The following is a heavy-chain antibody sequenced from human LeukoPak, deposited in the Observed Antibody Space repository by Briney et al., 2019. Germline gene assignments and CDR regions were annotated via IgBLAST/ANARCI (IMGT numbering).Heavy chain of an antibody. Sequence: SETLSLTCTVSGGSISSSSYYWGWIRQPPGKGLEWIGSIYYSGSTYYNPSLKSRVTISVDTSKNQFSLKLSSVTAADTAVYYCARGSERAWSPPDYWGQGTLVTVSS. CDR1: GGSISSSSYY. J-gene: IGHJ4*02. CDR3: ARGSERAWSPPDY. D-gene: IGHD2-15*01. V-gene: IGHV4-39*07. CDR2: IYYSGST.